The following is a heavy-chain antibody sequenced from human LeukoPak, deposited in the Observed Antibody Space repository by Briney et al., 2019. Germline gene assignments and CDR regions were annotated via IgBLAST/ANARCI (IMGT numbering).Heavy chain of an antibody. CDR1: GGSISNSYYY. Sequence: SETLSLTCTVSGGSISNSYYYWGWTRQPPGEALEWIGSIYYSGTTYYKPSLKSRVTISVDTSKNQFSLRLSSVTAADTAVYYCARGIGGSRAVHYYYGMDVWGQGTTVTVSS. CDR2: IYYSGTT. V-gene: IGHV4-39*01. CDR3: ARGIGGSRAVHYYYGMDV. J-gene: IGHJ6*02. D-gene: IGHD2-15*01.